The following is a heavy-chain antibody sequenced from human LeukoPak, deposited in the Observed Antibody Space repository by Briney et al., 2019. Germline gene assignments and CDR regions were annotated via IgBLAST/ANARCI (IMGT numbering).Heavy chain of an antibody. Sequence: PGRSLRLSCAASGFTFSSYGMHWVRQAPGKGLEWVAVISYDGSNKYYADSVKGRFTISRDNSKNTLYLQMNGLRAEDTAVYYCAKDRLYGFNYYYGMDVWGQGTTVTVSS. CDR3: AKDRLYGFNYYYGMDV. D-gene: IGHD3-10*01. J-gene: IGHJ6*02. CDR2: ISYDGSNK. V-gene: IGHV3-30*18. CDR1: GFTFSSYG.